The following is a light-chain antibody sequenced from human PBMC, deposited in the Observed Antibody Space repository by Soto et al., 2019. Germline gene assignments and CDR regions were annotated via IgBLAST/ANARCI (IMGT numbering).Light chain of an antibody. CDR2: AAS. V-gene: IGKV1-39*01. J-gene: IGKJ3*01. Sequence: DIQMTQSPSSLSASVGDRVTITCRASQIIRNRLNWYQHTPGKAPKVLIYAASTLQGGVPSRFSGSGSGTDFTLTINSLQPEDFATYYCQQSFSAPFTFGPGTKVDI. CDR3: QQSFSAPFT. CDR1: QIIRNR.